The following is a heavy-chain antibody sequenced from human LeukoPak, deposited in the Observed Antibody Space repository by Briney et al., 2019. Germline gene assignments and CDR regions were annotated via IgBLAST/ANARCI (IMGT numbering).Heavy chain of an antibody. D-gene: IGHD3-22*01. J-gene: IGHJ4*02. CDR2: IWYDGSNK. CDR3: ARYYYDNSGFYPAFDS. V-gene: IGHV3-33*08. Sequence: PGGSLRLSCSASGFTFSNCAMHWVRQAPGKGLEWVAVIWYDGSNKYYADSVKGRFTISRDNSKNTLYLQMNSLRAEDTAVYYCARYYYDNSGFYPAFDSWGQGTLVTVSS. CDR1: GFTFSNCA.